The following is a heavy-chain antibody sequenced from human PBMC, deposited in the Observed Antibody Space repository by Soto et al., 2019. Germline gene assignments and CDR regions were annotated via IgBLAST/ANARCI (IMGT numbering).Heavy chain of an antibody. CDR2: ISGSGGTT. J-gene: IGHJ1*01. D-gene: IGHD6-13*01. CDR1: GFTFSTYA. Sequence: EVQLLESGGGLVQPGGSLRLSCAASGFTFSTYAMSWVRQAPGKGLEWVSTISGSGGTTYYADSVKGRFTISRDNSKNTLYLQMNSLRAEDTAVYYCARLYGSSWSSYFQHWGQGTLITVSS. CDR3: ARLYGSSWSSYFQH. V-gene: IGHV3-23*01.